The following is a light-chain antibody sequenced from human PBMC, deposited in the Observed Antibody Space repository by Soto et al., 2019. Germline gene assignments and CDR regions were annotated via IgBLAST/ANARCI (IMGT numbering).Light chain of an antibody. Sequence: DIQMTQSPSSLSASVGDRVTITCRASRSISSYLNWYQQKPGKAPKLLIYAASSLQSGVPSRFSGSGSGTEFTLTISSLQPDDFATYYCQQYNSYWTFGQGTKVDIK. CDR1: RSISSY. V-gene: IGKV1-39*01. CDR3: QQYNSYWT. CDR2: AAS. J-gene: IGKJ1*01.